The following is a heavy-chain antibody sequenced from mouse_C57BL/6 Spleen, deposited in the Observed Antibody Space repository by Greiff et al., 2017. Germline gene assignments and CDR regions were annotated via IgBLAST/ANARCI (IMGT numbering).Heavy chain of an antibody. CDR3: AGDTYCGRGFSY. D-gene: IGHD1-1*01. V-gene: IGHV12-3*01. CDR1: GFPITSGYY. Sequence: QLVESGPGLVQPSQSLFLTCSITGFPITSGYYWIWLRPSPGKPLEWMGYITHSGETFYNPSLPSPISITRETSKNQFFLQLNSVTTEDTAMYYCAGDTYCGRGFSYRGQRALGTVSA. CDR2: ITHSGET. J-gene: IGHJ3*01.